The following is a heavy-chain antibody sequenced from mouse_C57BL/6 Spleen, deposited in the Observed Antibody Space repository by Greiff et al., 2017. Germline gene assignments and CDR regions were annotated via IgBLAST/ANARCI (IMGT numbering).Heavy chain of an antibody. D-gene: IGHD1-3*01. V-gene: IGHV1-19*01. J-gene: IGHJ2*01. CDR3: ARRSGIYYYFDY. CDR2: INPYNGGT. CDR1: GYTFTDYY. Sequence: VQLQQSGPVLVKPGASVKMSCKASGYTFTDYYMNWVKQSHGKSLEWIGVINPYNGGTSYNQKFKGKATLTVDKSSSTAYMELNSLTSEDSAVYYCARRSGIYYYFDYWGQGTTLTVSS.